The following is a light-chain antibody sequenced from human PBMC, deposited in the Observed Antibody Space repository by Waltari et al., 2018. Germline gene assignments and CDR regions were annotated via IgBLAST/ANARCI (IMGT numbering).Light chain of an antibody. CDR2: GAS. CDR3: QQYNDWLTWT. J-gene: IGKJ1*01. CDR1: QGVNSA. V-gene: IGKV3-15*01. Sequence: EIVMTQSPATLSVSPGERATLSCRASQGVNSALAWYQQKPGQAPRLLIYGASTRATGIPARFSGSGSGTEFTLTISSLQSEDFAVYYCQQYNDWLTWTFGQGTKVEIK.